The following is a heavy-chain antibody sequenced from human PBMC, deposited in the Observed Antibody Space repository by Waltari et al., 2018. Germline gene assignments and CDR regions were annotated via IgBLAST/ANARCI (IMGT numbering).Heavy chain of an antibody. J-gene: IGHJ4*02. CDR1: GFTFSLNA. D-gene: IGHD6-6*01. Sequence: EVQLLESGGGLVQPGGSLSLSCEASGFTFSLNAMTRVRQAPGKGLDWVSTSTSDDNTYYSDSVKGRFTISRDNSKNTLYLQMNSLTAEDTAIYYCAKDLHYIAAADYWGQGTLVTVSS. CDR2: TSTSDDNT. CDR3: AKDLHYIAAADY. V-gene: IGHV3-23*01.